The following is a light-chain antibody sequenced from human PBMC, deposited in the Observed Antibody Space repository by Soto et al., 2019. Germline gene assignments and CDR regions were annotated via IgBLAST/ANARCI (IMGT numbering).Light chain of an antibody. J-gene: IGLJ1*01. CDR3: SSYTNINTRPCV. CDR2: EVS. CDR1: SGDIGSYNR. Sequence: QSALTQPASVSGSPGQSITISCTGTSGDIGSYNRVSWYQQHPGKAPKLIIYEVSDRPSGVSNRFSGSKSGNTASLTISGLQAEDEAEYYCSSYTNINTRPCVFGTGTKVTVL. V-gene: IGLV2-14*01.